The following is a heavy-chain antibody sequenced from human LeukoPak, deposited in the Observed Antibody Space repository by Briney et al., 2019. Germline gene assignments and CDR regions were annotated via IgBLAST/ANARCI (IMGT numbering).Heavy chain of an antibody. V-gene: IGHV3-23*01. D-gene: IGHD6-13*01. J-gene: IGHJ4*02. Sequence: PGGSLRLSCAASGFTFSSYAMNWVRQAPGKGLEWVSYISSSSSTTYYADSVKGRFTISRDNSKNTLYLQMNSLRAEDAAVYFCAKVRDSSSWYLDYWGQGTLVTVSS. CDR3: AKVRDSSSWYLDY. CDR2: ISSSSSTT. CDR1: GFTFSSYA.